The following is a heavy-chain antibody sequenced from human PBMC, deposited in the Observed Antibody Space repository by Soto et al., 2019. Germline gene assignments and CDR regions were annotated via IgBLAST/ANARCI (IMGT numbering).Heavy chain of an antibody. CDR1: GFTFSTYE. CDR2: ISSSGSSI. D-gene: IGHD3-22*01. V-gene: IGHV3-48*03. J-gene: IGHJ1*01. CDR3: ARDGYDSSGDSEYFQY. Sequence: GGSLRLSCAASGFTFSTYEMNWVRQAPGKGLEWISYISSSGSSIYYADAVKGRFTISRDNAWNSLHLQMNSLRVEDTAVYYCARDGYDSSGDSEYFQYWGQGTLVTVSS.